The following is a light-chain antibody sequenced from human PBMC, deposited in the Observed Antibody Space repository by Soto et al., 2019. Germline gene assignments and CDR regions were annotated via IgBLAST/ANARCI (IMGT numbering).Light chain of an antibody. CDR3: QQRSNWPLT. CDR1: ESIRSS. CDR2: GAS. V-gene: IGKV3-15*01. J-gene: IGKJ3*01. Sequence: EIVMTQSPATLSVSPGEGATLSCRAGESIRSSLAWYQQKPGQAPRLLIYGASTRATGIPGRFSGSGSGTEFTLTISSLQSEDFAVYYCQQRSNWPLTFGPGTKVDIK.